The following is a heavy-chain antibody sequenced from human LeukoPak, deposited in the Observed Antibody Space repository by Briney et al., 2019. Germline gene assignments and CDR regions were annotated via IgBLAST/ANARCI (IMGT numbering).Heavy chain of an antibody. Sequence: ASVKVSCKASGYTFTSYYMHWVRQAPGQGLEWMGIINPSGGSTSYAQKLQGRVTMTTDTSTSTAYMELRSLRSDDTAVYYCASTTTVVTPCAFDIWGQGTMVTVSS. J-gene: IGHJ3*02. D-gene: IGHD4-23*01. CDR3: ASTTTVVTPCAFDI. V-gene: IGHV1-46*01. CDR1: GYTFTSYY. CDR2: INPSGGST.